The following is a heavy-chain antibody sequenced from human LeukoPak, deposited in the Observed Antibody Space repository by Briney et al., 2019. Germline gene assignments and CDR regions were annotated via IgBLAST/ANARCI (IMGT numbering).Heavy chain of an antibody. D-gene: IGHD3-22*01. CDR1: GFTFSSYE. J-gene: IGHJ4*02. V-gene: IGHV3-48*03. CDR3: ARISDSSGSYYVDY. CDR2: ISSSGSTI. Sequence: PGGSLRLSCAASGFTFSSYEMNWVRQAPGKGLEWVSYISSSGSTIYYADSVKGRFTISRDNAKNSLYLQMNSLRAEDTAVYYCARISDSSGSYYVDYWGQGTLITVSS.